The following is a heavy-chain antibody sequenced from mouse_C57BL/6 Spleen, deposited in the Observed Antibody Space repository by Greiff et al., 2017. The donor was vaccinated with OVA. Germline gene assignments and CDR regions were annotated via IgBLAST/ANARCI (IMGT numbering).Heavy chain of an antibody. CDR2: INPNNGGT. J-gene: IGHJ2*01. V-gene: IGHV1-18*01. CDR1: GYTFTDYN. Sequence: EVKLMESGPELVKPGASVKIPCKASGYTFTDYNMDWVKQSHGKSLEWIGDINPNNGGTIYNQKFKGKATLTVDKSSSTAYMELRSLTSEDTAVYYCARQGLGGRGVYFDYWGQGTTLTVSS. D-gene: IGHD3-3*01. CDR3: ARQGLGGRGVYFDY.